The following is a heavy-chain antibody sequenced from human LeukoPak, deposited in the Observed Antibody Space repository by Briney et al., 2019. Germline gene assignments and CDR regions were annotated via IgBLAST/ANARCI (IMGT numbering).Heavy chain of an antibody. CDR2: INTDVRST. D-gene: IGHD3-3*01. CDR1: GFTFSSYW. CDR3: ARDGGRAY. V-gene: IGHV3-74*01. J-gene: IGHJ4*02. Sequence: PGGSLRLSCAASGFTFSSYWMHWVRHAPGKGVVWVSRINTDVRSTSYADSVKGRFTISRDNAKNTRYLQMNSLRAGDTAVYYCARDGGRAYWGQGTLVTVSS.